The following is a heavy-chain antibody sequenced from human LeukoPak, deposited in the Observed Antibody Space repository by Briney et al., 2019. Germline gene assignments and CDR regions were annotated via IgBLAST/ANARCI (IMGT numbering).Heavy chain of an antibody. Sequence: GGSLRLSCAAMGFTVSSNYMSWVRQAPGKGLEWVSVIYSGGSTYYADSVKGRFTISRDNSKNTLYLQMNNLRAEDTAVYYCARGRPVGASTVEDYWGQGTLVTVSS. V-gene: IGHV3-66*01. CDR3: ARGRPVGASTVEDY. D-gene: IGHD1-26*01. J-gene: IGHJ4*02. CDR2: IYSGGST. CDR1: GFTVSSNY.